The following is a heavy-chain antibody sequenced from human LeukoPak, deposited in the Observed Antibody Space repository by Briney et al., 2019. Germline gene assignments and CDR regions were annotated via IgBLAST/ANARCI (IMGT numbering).Heavy chain of an antibody. V-gene: IGHV3-23*01. D-gene: IGHD4-11*01. Sequence: PGGSLRLSCAASGFTFSNYAMHWVRQVPGKGLEWASGITGSGDKTYYTDSLKGRFTISRDNSKNTLFLQISSLRADDTAVYYCAKDRVTTVTTFFSQFDFWGQGTLVTVSS. CDR3: AKDRVTTVTTFFSQFDF. CDR2: ITGSGDKT. J-gene: IGHJ4*02. CDR1: GFTFSNYA.